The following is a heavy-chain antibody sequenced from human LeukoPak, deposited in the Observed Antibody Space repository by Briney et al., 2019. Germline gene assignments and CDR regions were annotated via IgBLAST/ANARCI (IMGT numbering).Heavy chain of an antibody. CDR3: TKRQRNHNFDY. CDR2: ISGSGAST. V-gene: IGHV3-23*01. J-gene: IGHJ4*02. CDR1: GFTFSTYA. D-gene: IGHD1-14*01. Sequence: GGSLRLSCAASGFTFSTYAMGWVRQAPGKGLEWVSAISGSGASTFYADSVKGRFTISRDNSKNTLYPQMDSLRAEDTAVYYCTKRQRNHNFDYWGQGTLVTVSS.